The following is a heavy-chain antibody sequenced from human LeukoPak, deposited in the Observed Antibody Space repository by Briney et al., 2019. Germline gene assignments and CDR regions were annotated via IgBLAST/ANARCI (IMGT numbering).Heavy chain of an antibody. CDR1: GGSINSYY. D-gene: IGHD5-12*01. CDR3: ARHGGRGYSGYDMEYFQH. Sequence: SATLYLTCTASGGSINSYYRRWLRQPPGKGLEWIGYISYSGSTNFNPSLRSRVTISVDTSKNYFSLKLSSVTAADTAVYYCARHGGRGYSGYDMEYFQHWGQGTLVTVSS. CDR2: ISYSGST. V-gene: IGHV4-59*08. J-gene: IGHJ1*01.